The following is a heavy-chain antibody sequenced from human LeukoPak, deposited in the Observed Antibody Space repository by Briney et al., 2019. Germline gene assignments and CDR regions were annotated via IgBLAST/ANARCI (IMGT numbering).Heavy chain of an antibody. V-gene: IGHV3-30-3*01. D-gene: IGHD3-9*01. CDR3: ARVDYDIMTGSQAFVC. Sequence: PGRSLRLSCAASGFTFSSYAMHWVRQAPGKGLEWVAVISYDGSNKYYADSVKGRFTISRDNSKNTLYLQMNSLRAEDTAVYHCARVDYDIMTGSQAFVCLGQGTLVTVSS. CDR2: ISYDGSNK. J-gene: IGHJ4*02. CDR1: GFTFSSYA.